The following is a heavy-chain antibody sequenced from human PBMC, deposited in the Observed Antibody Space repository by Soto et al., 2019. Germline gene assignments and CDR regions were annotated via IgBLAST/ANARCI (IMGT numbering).Heavy chain of an antibody. V-gene: IGHV4-61*01. CDR1: GGSVSSGSYY. CDR2: IYYSGST. CDR3: ASTSLFGGYY. Sequence: SETLSLTCTVSGGSVSSGSYYWSWIRQPPGKGLEWIGYIYYSGSTNYNPSLKSRVTISVDTSKNQFSLKLSSVTAADTAVYYCASTSLFGGYYWGQGTLVTVSS. D-gene: IGHD3-10*02. J-gene: IGHJ4*02.